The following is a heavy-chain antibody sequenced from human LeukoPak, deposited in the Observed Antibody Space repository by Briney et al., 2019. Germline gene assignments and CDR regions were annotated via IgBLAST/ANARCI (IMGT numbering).Heavy chain of an antibody. CDR1: GFTFDDYT. D-gene: IGHD3-10*01. J-gene: IGHJ6*02. CDR2: ISWDGGST. Sequence: PGRSLRLSCAASGFTFDDYTMHWVRQAPGKGLEWVSLISWDGGSTYYADSVKGRFTISRDNSKNSLYLQMNSLRTEDTALYYCAKDKRGLLWFGYGMDVWGQGTTVTVSS. V-gene: IGHV3-43*01. CDR3: AKDKRGLLWFGYGMDV.